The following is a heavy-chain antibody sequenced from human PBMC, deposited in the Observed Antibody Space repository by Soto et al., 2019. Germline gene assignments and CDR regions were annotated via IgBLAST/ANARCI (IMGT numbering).Heavy chain of an antibody. V-gene: IGHV4-4*02. CDR1: GGSISSSNW. D-gene: IGHD3-3*01. J-gene: IGHJ6*02. CDR2: IYHSGST. CDR3: ARIWTIFGVVAGMDV. Sequence: KPSETLSLTCAVSGGSISSSNWWSWVRQPPGKGLEWIGEIYHSGSTNYNPSLKSRVTISVDKSKNQFSLKLSSVTAADTAVYYCARIWTIFGVVAGMDVWGQGTTVTVSS.